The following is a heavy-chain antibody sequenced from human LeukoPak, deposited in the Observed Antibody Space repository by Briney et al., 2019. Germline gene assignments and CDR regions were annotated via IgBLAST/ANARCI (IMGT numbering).Heavy chain of an antibody. CDR2: INPNSGGT. V-gene: IGHV1-2*02. D-gene: IGHD5/OR15-5a*01. J-gene: IGHJ6*03. CDR3: ARAGLPIFYYYVDV. CDR1: GYTFTDYY. Sequence: GASVKLSCKASGYTFTDYYMNWVRHAPGQGLEWMGWINPNSGGTNYAQKFQGRVTMTRYTSISTAYMELSRLRSDDTAIYYCARAGLPIFYYYVDVWGRGTTVTVSS.